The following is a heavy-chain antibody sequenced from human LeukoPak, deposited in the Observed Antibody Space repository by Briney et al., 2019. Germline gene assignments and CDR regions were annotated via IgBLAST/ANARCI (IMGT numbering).Heavy chain of an antibody. D-gene: IGHD1-26*01. CDR1: GGSFSGYY. J-gene: IGHJ4*02. V-gene: IGHV4-34*01. CDR2: INHSGST. CDR3: ARHVRIVGGTLPLYFDY. Sequence: PSETLSLTCAVYGGSFSGYYWSWIRQPPGKGLEWIGEINHSGSTNYNPSLKSRVTISVDTSKNQFSLKLSSVTAADTAVYYCARHVRIVGGTLPLYFDYWGQGTLVTVSS.